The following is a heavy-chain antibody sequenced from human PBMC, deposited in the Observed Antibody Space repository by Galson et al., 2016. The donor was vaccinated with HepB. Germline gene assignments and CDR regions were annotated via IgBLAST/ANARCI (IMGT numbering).Heavy chain of an antibody. J-gene: IGHJ6*03. CDR2: ISVYNGNR. CDR1: GYTFNNYG. Sequence: SVKVSCKASGYTFNNYGITWVRQAPGQGLEWMGWISVYNGNRNYAENFQGRVPMTTDRSASTAYMELRSLTSDDTAVYFCAKVAASYYYYFMDVWGQGTTVTVSS. V-gene: IGHV1-18*04. D-gene: IGHD2-15*01. CDR3: AKVAASYYYYFMDV.